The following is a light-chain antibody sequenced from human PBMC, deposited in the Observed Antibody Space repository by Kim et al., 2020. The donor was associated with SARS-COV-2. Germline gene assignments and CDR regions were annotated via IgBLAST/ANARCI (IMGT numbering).Light chain of an antibody. J-gene: IGLJ2*01. CDR2: GVS. CDR1: SSDIGGYSY. V-gene: IGLV2-14*03. Sequence: QSALTQPASVSGSPGQSITISCTGTSSDIGGYSYVSWYQQHPGKAPKLMIYGVSNRPSGVSDRFSGSKSGNTASLTISGLQAEDEADYFCSSHASGSVVLFGGGTKLTVL. CDR3: SSHASGSVVL.